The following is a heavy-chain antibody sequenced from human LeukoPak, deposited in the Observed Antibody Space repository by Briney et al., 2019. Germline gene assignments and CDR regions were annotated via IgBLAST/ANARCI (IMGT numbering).Heavy chain of an antibody. D-gene: IGHD5-18*01. Sequence: GASVKVSCKASVYTFTSYDINWVRQASGQGLEWMGWMHPNSGNTGYAQKFQGRVTMTRNTSISTAYMELSSLRSEDTAVYYCARGRGYSYGRARGYYFDYWGQGTLVTVSS. CDR1: VYTFTSYD. CDR2: MHPNSGNT. V-gene: IGHV1-8*01. J-gene: IGHJ4*02. CDR3: ARGRGYSYGRARGYYFDY.